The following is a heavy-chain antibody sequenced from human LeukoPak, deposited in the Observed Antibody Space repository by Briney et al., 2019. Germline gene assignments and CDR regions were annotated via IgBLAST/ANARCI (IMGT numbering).Heavy chain of an antibody. D-gene: IGHD5-24*01. J-gene: IGHJ4*02. CDR3: ARARPRFRRDGYKFDY. CDR2: ISTYNGNT. CDR1: GYTFTSYG. Sequence: GASVKVSCKASGYTFTSYGISWVLQAPGQGLAWVGWISTYNGNTNYGQTLQGRVTMTTDTSTSTAYMELRSLTSDDTAVYYCARARPRFRRDGYKFDYWGQGTLVTVSS. V-gene: IGHV1-18*01.